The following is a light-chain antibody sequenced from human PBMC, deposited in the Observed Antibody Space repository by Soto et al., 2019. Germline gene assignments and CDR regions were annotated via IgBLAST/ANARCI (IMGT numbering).Light chain of an antibody. J-gene: IGKJ1*01. CDR3: QQYNNWPPTWT. V-gene: IGKV3-15*01. CDR1: QSVSNN. CDR2: GAS. Sequence: EIVMTQSPATLSVSPGESATLSCRASQSVSNNLVWYQQKPGQAPRLLIYGASTRATGFPARFSGSGSGTEFTLTISSLQSEDFAVYYCQQYNNWPPTWTFGQGTKVEIK.